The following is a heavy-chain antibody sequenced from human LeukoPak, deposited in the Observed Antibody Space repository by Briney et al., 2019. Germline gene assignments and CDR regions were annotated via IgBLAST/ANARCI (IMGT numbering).Heavy chain of an antibody. Sequence: PGGSLRLSCAASGFTFSSYAMSWVRQAPGKGLEWLSAISDSGGSTYYADSVKGRFTISRDDSKNTLYLQMNSLRAEDTAVCYCAKSFVVVPPATLRGYPDFDPWGQGTLVTVSS. CDR3: AKSFVVVPPATLRGYPDFDP. D-gene: IGHD2-2*01. V-gene: IGHV3-23*01. CDR2: ISDSGGST. J-gene: IGHJ5*02. CDR1: GFTFSSYA.